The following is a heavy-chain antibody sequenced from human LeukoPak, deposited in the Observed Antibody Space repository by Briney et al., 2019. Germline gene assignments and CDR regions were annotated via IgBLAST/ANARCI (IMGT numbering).Heavy chain of an antibody. V-gene: IGHV1-3*01. Sequence: ASVKVSCKASGYTFTSYAMHWVRQAPGQRLEWMGWINAGNGNTKYSQKFQGRVTITRDTSASTAYMELSSLRSEDTAVYYCARGEGGYVPLDYWGQGTLVTVSS. CDR3: ARGEGGYVPLDY. CDR2: INAGNGNT. D-gene: IGHD5-12*01. J-gene: IGHJ4*02. CDR1: GYTFTSYA.